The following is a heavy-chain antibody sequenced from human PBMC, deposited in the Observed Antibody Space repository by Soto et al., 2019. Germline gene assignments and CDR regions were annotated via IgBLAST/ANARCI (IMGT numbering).Heavy chain of an antibody. CDR3: ARGSYSGYGLDYYYHYMDV. CDR1: GFTFSDSY. V-gene: IGHV3-11*01. J-gene: IGHJ6*03. Sequence: QVLLVESGGGLVKPGGSLRLSCAASGFTFSDSYMNWIRQAPGKGLEWVSSISSSDSTIYYADSVKGRFTISRDNAKSSLFLQMNSLRAEDTAVYYCARGSYSGYGLDYYYHYMDVWGKGTTVTVSS. CDR2: ISSSDSTI. D-gene: IGHD5-12*01.